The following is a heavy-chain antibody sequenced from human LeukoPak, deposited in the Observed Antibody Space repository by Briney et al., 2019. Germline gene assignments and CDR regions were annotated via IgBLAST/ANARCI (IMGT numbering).Heavy chain of an antibody. J-gene: IGHJ4*02. V-gene: IGHV4-59*01. D-gene: IGHD3-10*01. CDR3: ARHDYYGSGTYYMPFDH. Sequence: SETLSLTCTVSGGSISSYYWSWIRQPPGKGLEWIGYIYYSGSTNYNPSLKSRVTISVDTSKNQFSLKLSSVTAADTAVYYCARHDYYGSGTYYMPFDHWGQGTLVTVSS. CDR1: GGSISSYY. CDR2: IYYSGST.